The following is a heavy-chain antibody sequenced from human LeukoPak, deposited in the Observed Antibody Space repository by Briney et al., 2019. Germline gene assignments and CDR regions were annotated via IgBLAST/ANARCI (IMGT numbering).Heavy chain of an antibody. CDR3: ARGFSHVASFGYSNNGFDY. CDR1: GGSISSSSYY. V-gene: IGHV4-39*07. J-gene: IGHJ5*01. D-gene: IGHD6-13*01. CDR2: IYHSGST. Sequence: SETLSLTCTVSGGSISSSSYYWGWIRQPPGKGLEWIGSIYHSGSTYYNPSLKSRVTISVDTSKNQFSLSLSSVTAADTAVYFCARGFSHVASFGYSNNGFDYWGQGTLVTVSS.